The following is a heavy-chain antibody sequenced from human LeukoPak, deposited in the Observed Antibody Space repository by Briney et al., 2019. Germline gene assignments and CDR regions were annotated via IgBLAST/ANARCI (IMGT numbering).Heavy chain of an antibody. J-gene: IGHJ4*02. CDR2: LYNGGTT. CDR3: AREPGTDYRKYYFDY. D-gene: IGHD3/OR15-3a*01. V-gene: IGHV3-53*01. CDR1: GFTFSSYV. Sequence: GGSLRLSCAASGFTFSSYVMSWVRQAPDMGLEWVSVLYNGGTTYYADSVKGRFTISRDNSKNTVYLQMDSLRAEDTAVYYCAREPGTDYRKYYFDYWGQGTLVTVSS.